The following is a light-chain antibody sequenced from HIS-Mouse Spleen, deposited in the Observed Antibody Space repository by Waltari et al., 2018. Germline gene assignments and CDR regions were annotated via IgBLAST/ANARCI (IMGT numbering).Light chain of an antibody. CDR3: CSYAGSSTYWV. V-gene: IGLV2-23*01. CDR1: SSDVGSYTL. CDR2: EGS. Sequence: QSALTQPASVSGSPGQSITIPCTGTSSDVGSYTLVPWYQQHPGKAPKLMIYEGSKRPSGVSNRFSGSKSGNTASLTISGLQAEDEADYYCCSYAGSSTYWVFGGGTKLTVL. J-gene: IGLJ3*02.